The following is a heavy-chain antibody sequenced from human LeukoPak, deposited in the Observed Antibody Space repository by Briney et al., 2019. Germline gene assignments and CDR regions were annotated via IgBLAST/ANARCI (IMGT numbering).Heavy chain of an antibody. CDR2: VYNSGGT. CDR1: GGSISSSNSY. D-gene: IGHD1-26*01. J-gene: IGHJ5*01. V-gene: IGHV4-39*01. CDR3: ARHRVVGTTRGRGFDS. Sequence: SETLSLTCTVPGGSISSSNSYWGWICQPPGKGLEWIGGVYNSGGTSYNPSLKSRVIISKDTSKDQVSLRLSSVTVADTAVYYCARHRVVGTTRGRGFDSWGQGTLVIVSS.